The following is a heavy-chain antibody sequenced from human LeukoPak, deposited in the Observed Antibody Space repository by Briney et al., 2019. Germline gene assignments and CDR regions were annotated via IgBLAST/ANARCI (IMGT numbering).Heavy chain of an antibody. CDR1: GFTFSSYG. D-gene: IGHD3-10*01. Sequence: GGSLRLSCAASGFTFSSYGMHWVRQAPGKGLEWVAVISNDGSNKYYADSVKGRFIISRDNAKNSLYLQMNNLRDEDTAVYYCARGSGNSFDYWGQGALVTVSS. CDR3: ARGSGNSFDY. CDR2: ISNDGSNK. V-gene: IGHV3-30*03. J-gene: IGHJ4*02.